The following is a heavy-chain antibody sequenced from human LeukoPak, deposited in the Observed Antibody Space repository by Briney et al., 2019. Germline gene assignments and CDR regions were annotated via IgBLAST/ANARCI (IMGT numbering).Heavy chain of an antibody. D-gene: IGHD6-13*01. J-gene: IGHJ3*02. CDR3: ARVGRNKVAAGFGAFDI. CDR2: IIPIFGTA. CDR1: GGTFSSYA. V-gene: IGHV1-69*01. Sequence: SVKVSCKASGGTFSSYAISWVRQAPGQGLEWMGGIIPIFGTANYAQKFQGRVTITADESTSTAYMELSSLRSEDTAVYYCARVGRNKVAAGFGAFDIWGQGTTVTVSS.